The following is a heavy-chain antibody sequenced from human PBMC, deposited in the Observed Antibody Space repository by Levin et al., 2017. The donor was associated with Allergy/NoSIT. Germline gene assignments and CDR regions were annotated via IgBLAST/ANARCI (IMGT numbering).Heavy chain of an antibody. V-gene: IGHV4-39*07. CDR1: GGSISSSSYY. D-gene: IGHD3-22*01. J-gene: IGHJ4*02. CDR2: IYYSGST. CDR3: ARVATDYYDSSSVFDY. Sequence: PSETLSLTCTVSGGSISSSSYYWGWIRQPPGKGLEWIGSIYYSGSTYYNPSLKSRVTISVDTSKNQFSLKLSSVTAADTAVYYCARVATDYYDSSSVFDYWGQGTLVTVSS.